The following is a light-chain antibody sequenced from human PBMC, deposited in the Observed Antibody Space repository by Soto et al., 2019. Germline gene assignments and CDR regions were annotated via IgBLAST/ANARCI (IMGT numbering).Light chain of an antibody. CDR3: QQRSNWPPIN. CDR1: QSVSSY. J-gene: IGKJ5*01. CDR2: DAS. V-gene: IGKV3-11*01. Sequence: EIVLTQSPATLSLSPVEIAKLYCRSSQSVSSYLAWYQPTPGQAPRLLIYDASNRATGIPARFSGSGSGTDFTLTIRSLEPEDFAVYYCQQRSNWPPINCGQGTRREIK.